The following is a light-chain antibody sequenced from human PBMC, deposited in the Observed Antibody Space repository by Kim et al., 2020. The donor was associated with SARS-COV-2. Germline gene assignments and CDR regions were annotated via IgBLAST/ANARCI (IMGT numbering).Light chain of an antibody. V-gene: IGLV3-21*04. J-gene: IGLJ3*02. CDR3: QVWDSSSDHAV. CDR2: YDS. CDR1: NTGSKS. Sequence: SYELTQPPSVSVAPRKTARITCGGNNTGSKSVHWYQQKPGQAPVLVIYYDSDRPSGIPERFSGSNSGNTATLTISRVEAGDEADYYCQVWDSSSDHAVFGGRTQLAVL.